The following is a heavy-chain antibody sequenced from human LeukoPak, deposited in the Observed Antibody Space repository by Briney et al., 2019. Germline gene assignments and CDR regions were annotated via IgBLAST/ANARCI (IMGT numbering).Heavy chain of an antibody. CDR2: IYYSGST. D-gene: IGHD6-19*01. J-gene: IGHJ4*02. Sequence: SETLSLTCTVSGGSISSSSYYWGWIRQPPGNGLEWIGSIYYSGSTYYNPSLKSRVTISVDTSKNQFSLKLSSVTAADTAVYYCARLPARLDYFDYWGQGTLVTVSS. CDR1: GGSISSSSYY. CDR3: ARLPARLDYFDY. V-gene: IGHV4-39*01.